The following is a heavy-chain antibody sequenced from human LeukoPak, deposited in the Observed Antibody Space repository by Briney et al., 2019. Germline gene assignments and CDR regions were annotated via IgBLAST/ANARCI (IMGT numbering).Heavy chain of an antibody. CDR2: VYYSGTA. V-gene: IGHV4-61*01. D-gene: IGHD3-10*01. Sequence: SQTLSLTCTVSGGSVSSGSYYWSWIRQPPGKGLEWIGYVYYSGTANNNPYLNSRVTVSVDTSKNQFSLRLTSLTAADTAVYYCSRENGAFSPFGYWGQGTLVTVLS. J-gene: IGHJ4*02. CDR3: SRENGAFSPFGY. CDR1: GGSVSSGSYY.